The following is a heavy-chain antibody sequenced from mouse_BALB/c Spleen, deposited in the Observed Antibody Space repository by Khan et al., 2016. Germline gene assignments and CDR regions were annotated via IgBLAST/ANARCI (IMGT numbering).Heavy chain of an antibody. V-gene: IGHV3-2*02. J-gene: IGHJ2*01. Sequence: EVQLQESGPGLVKPSQSLSLTCTVTGYSITSDYAWNWIRQFPGNKLEWMGYINYSGSTGYNPSLKSRISVTRDTSKNQFFLQLNSVTTEDTATYYCASYYRYYFDYWGQGTTLTVSS. CDR2: INYSGST. D-gene: IGHD2-14*01. CDR3: ASYYRYYFDY. CDR1: GYSITSDYA.